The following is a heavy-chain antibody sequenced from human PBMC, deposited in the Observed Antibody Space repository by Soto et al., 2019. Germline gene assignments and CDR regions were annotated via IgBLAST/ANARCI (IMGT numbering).Heavy chain of an antibody. CDR3: AREGYDILTGYYKTYYYYGMDV. D-gene: IGHD3-9*01. V-gene: IGHV5-51*01. CDR2: IYPGDSDT. Sequence: ESLKISCKGSGYSFTSYWIGWVRQMPGKGLEWMGIIYPGDSDTRYSPSFQGQVTISADKSISTAYLQWSSLKASDTAMYYCAREGYDILTGYYKTYYYYGMDVWGQGTTVTVSS. CDR1: GYSFTSYW. J-gene: IGHJ6*02.